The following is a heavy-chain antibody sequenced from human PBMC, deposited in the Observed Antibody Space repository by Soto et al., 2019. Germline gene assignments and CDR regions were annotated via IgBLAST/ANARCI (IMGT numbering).Heavy chain of an antibody. J-gene: IGHJ4*02. CDR3: ARGLLGIVVVQDY. V-gene: IGHV3-7*05. D-gene: IGHD2-2*03. CDR2: INPDGSGK. CDR1: GFTFSNYW. Sequence: GSLRLSCGGYGFTFSNYWMNWVRQAPGKGLEWVANINPDGSGKQYVDSVRGRFTVSRDNAKKSLYLQMNSLRSEDTAVYYCARGLLGIVVVQDYWGQGTLVTVSS.